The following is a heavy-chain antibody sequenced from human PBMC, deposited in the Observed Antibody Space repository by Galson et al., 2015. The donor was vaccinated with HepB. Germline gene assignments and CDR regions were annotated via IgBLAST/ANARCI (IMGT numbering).Heavy chain of an antibody. Sequence: SLRLSCAASGFTFSSYGMHWVRQAPGKGLEWVAVIWYDGSNKYYADSVKGRFTISRDNSKNTLYLQTNSLRAEDTAVYYCARDTAVAGPLDYWGQGTLVTVSS. J-gene: IGHJ4*02. CDR2: IWYDGSNK. CDR1: GFTFSSYG. V-gene: IGHV3-33*01. D-gene: IGHD6-19*01. CDR3: ARDTAVAGPLDY.